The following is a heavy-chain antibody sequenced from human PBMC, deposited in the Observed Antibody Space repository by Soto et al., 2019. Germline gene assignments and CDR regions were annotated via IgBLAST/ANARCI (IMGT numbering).Heavy chain of an antibody. V-gene: IGHV1-2*02. J-gene: IGHJ4*02. CDR3: ATTYTTSGYYYDY. CDR2: INPNSGGT. Sequence: GSSVKVSCKASGYTFTGYYMHWVRQAPGQGLEWMGWINPNSGGTNYAQKFQGRVTMTRDTSISTAYMELSRLRSDDTAVYYCATTYTTSGYYYDYWGQGTLVTVSS. D-gene: IGHD3-22*01. CDR1: GYTFTGYY.